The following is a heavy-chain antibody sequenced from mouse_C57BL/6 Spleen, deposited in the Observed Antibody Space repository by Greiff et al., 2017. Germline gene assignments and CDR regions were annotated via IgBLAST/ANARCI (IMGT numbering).Heavy chain of an antibody. CDR3: AHYLAWFAY. J-gene: IGHJ3*01. D-gene: IGHD5-5*01. Sequence: EVKLQESGPGLVKPSQSLSLTCSVTGYSITSGYYWNWIRQFPGNKLEWMGYISYDGSNNYNPSLKNRISITRDTSKNQFFLKLNSVTTEDTATYCCAHYLAWFAYWGKGTLVTVSA. CDR1: GYSITSGYY. CDR2: ISYDGSN. V-gene: IGHV3-6*01.